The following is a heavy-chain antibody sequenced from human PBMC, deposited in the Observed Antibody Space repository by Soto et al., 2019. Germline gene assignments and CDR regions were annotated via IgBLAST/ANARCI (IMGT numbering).Heavy chain of an antibody. Sequence: QITLNESGPTVVRPTETLTLTCRFSGFSLTTSGVGVGWIRQSPGKDPEWLALIYWDDDKRYSASLKIRLTITKDTSKNQVVLTVSDLDPTDTATYYCAHRVRRTVFGLVTTTAIYFDFWGKGTPVAVSS. V-gene: IGHV2-5*02. CDR3: AHRVRRTVFGLVTTTAIYFDF. J-gene: IGHJ4*02. CDR1: GFSLTTSGVG. CDR2: IYWDDDK. D-gene: IGHD3-3*01.